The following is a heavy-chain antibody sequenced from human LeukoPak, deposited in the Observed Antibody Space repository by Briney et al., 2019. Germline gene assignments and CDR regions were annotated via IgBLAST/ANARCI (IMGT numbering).Heavy chain of an antibody. Sequence: GGSLRLSCAASGFTFSSYGTHWVRQAPGKGLEWVAFIRYDGSNKYYADSVKGRFTISRDNSKNTLYLQMNSLRAEDTAVYYCARTGGGRHGSDYWGQGTLVTVSS. CDR3: ARTGGGRHGSDY. D-gene: IGHD1-26*01. V-gene: IGHV3-30*02. J-gene: IGHJ4*02. CDR2: IRYDGSNK. CDR1: GFTFSSYG.